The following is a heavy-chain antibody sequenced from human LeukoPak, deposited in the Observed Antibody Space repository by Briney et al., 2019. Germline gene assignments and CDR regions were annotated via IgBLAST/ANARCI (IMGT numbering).Heavy chain of an antibody. V-gene: IGHV1-69*04. CDR2: IIPILGIA. J-gene: IGHJ4*02. D-gene: IGHD1-26*01. CDR1: GGTFSSYA. CDR3: ATDSGSYYVY. Sequence: SVKVSCKASGGTFSSYAISWVRQAPGQGLEWMGRIIPILGIANYAQKFQGRVTITADKSTSTAYMELSSLRSEDTAVYYRATDSGSYYVYWGQGTLVTVSS.